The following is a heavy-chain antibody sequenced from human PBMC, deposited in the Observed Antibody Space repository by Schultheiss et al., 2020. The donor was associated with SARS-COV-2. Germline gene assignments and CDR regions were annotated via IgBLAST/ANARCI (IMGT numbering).Heavy chain of an antibody. J-gene: IGHJ4*02. Sequence: ASVKVSCKASGYTFTSYDINWVRQATGQGLEWMGWMNPNSGNTGYAQKFQGRVTMTRNTSISTAYMELSRLRSDDTAVYYCARDSSSSGFDYWGQGTLVTVSS. D-gene: IGHD6-6*01. CDR3: ARDSSSSGFDY. CDR2: MNPNSGNT. CDR1: GYTFTSYD. V-gene: IGHV1-8*01.